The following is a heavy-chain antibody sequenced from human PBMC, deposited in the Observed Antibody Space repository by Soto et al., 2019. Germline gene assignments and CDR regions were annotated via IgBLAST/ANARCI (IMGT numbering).Heavy chain of an antibody. CDR3: ARGLSGGSCYDI. V-gene: IGHV4-34*01. D-gene: IGHD2-15*01. CDR2: INHSGST. Sequence: SETLSLTCAVYGGSFSGYYWSWIRQPPGKGLEWIGEINHSGSTNYNPSLKSRVTISVDTSKNQFSLKLSSVTAADTAVYYCARGLSGGSCYDIWGQGTMVTVSS. J-gene: IGHJ3*02. CDR1: GGSFSGYY.